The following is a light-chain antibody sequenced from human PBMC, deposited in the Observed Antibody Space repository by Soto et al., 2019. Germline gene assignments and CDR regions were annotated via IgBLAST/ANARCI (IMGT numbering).Light chain of an antibody. CDR2: DPS. J-gene: IGKJ1*01. CDR3: QQHGNWSVN. Sequence: EIVLTKSPATLSLSPGERATLSCRASQSVSSYFAWYQQKPGHAPKPLIYDPSNRTTDIPARFSGSGSCTDFTLPSSSLELDDVAVYCCQQHGNWSVNFGQGTRVDLK. CDR1: QSVSSY. V-gene: IGKV3-11*01.